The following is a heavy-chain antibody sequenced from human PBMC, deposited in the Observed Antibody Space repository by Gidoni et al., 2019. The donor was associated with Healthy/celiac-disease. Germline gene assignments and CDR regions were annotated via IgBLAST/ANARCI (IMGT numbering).Heavy chain of an antibody. Sequence: QVPLVESGGGVVQPGRSLRLSCAASAFPFRSYGMPWVRQAPGQGLEGGAVIWYDGSNKYYADSVKGRFTISRDNSKNTLYLQMNSLRAEDTAVYYCARDGLWFGESYGMDVWGQGTTVTVSS. CDR2: IWYDGSNK. V-gene: IGHV3-33*01. D-gene: IGHD3-10*01. J-gene: IGHJ6*02. CDR3: ARDGLWFGESYGMDV. CDR1: AFPFRSYG.